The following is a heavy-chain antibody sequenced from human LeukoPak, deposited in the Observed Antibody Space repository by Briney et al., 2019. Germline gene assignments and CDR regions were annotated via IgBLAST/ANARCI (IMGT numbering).Heavy chain of an antibody. D-gene: IGHD1-26*01. V-gene: IGHV6-1*01. CDR2: TYYRSKWYN. Sequence: SQTLSLTCGISGDSVSSNSAPWNWIRQSPSRGLEWLGSTYYRSKWYNDYAESVQSRTTIIPDTSKNQFSLQLNSVTPEDTAVYYCARGGNYSFDYWGQGTLVTVSS. J-gene: IGHJ4*02. CDR1: GDSVSSNSAP. CDR3: ARGGNYSFDY.